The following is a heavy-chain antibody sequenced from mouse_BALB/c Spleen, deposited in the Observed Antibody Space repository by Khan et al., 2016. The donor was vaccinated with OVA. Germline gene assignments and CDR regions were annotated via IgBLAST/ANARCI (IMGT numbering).Heavy chain of an antibody. D-gene: IGHD2-2*01. J-gene: IGHJ3*01. CDR2: IFPGSVST. CDR1: GYTFSSYW. V-gene: IGHV1-9*01. Sequence: QVQLKQSGGDLMKPGASVKISCKATGYTFSSYWIEWVKQRPGHGLEWIGQIFPGSVSTTYNAKFKGKATFTADTSSNTAYMQLSSLTSEDSAFYYCARGGYGGFAYWGQGTLVTVSA. CDR3: ARGGYGGFAY.